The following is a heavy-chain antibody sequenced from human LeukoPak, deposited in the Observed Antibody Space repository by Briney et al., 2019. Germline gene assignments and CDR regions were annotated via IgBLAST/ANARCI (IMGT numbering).Heavy chain of an antibody. CDR2: IYYSGST. CDR1: GGSISSYY. D-gene: IGHD3-22*01. Sequence: SETLFLTCTVSGGSISSYYWSWIRQPPGKGLEWIGYIYYSGSTNYNPSLKSRVTISVDTSKNQFSLKLSSVTAADTAVYYCASHYYDSSGYYYFDYWGQGTLVTVSS. V-gene: IGHV4-59*01. J-gene: IGHJ4*02. CDR3: ASHYYDSSGYYYFDY.